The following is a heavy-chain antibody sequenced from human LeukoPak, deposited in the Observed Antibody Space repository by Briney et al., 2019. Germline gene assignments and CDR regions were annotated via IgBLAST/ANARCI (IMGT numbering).Heavy chain of an antibody. D-gene: IGHD2-2*01. V-gene: IGHV3-23*01. CDR3: AKAHYCSSTSCLDAFDI. Sequence: GGSLRLSCAASGFTFSSYAMSWVRQAPGKGLEWVSAISGSGGSTYYADSVKGGFTISRDNSKNTLYLQMNSLRAEDTAVYYCAKAHYCSSTSCLDAFDIWGQGTMVTVSS. J-gene: IGHJ3*02. CDR1: GFTFSSYA. CDR2: ISGSGGST.